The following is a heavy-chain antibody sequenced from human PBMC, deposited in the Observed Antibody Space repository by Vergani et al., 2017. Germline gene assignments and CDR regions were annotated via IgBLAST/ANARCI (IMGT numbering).Heavy chain of an antibody. CDR3: ASRAVDYDIMTGYSPVDY. Sequence: QVQLVQSGAEVKKPGSSVKVSCKASVGTFSSYAISWVRQAPGHGLEWMGGLIPIFGTANYAQKFQGRVTITADESTITAYMELSSLRSEDTAVYYCASRAVDYDIMTGYSPVDYWGQGTLVTVSS. CDR1: VGTFSSYA. J-gene: IGHJ4*02. CDR2: LIPIFGTA. V-gene: IGHV1-69*12. D-gene: IGHD3-9*01.